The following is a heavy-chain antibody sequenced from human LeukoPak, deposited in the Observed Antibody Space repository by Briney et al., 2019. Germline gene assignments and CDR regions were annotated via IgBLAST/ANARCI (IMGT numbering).Heavy chain of an antibody. Sequence: ASVKVSCKASGGTFSSYAISWVRQAPGQGLEWMGRIIPIFGTANYAQKFQGRVTITTDESTSTAYMELSSLRSEDTAVYYCARGNYGSGTIPTIRFGYWGQGTLVTVSS. J-gene: IGHJ4*02. V-gene: IGHV1-69*05. D-gene: IGHD3-10*01. CDR2: IIPIFGTA. CDR3: ARGNYGSGTIPTIRFGY. CDR1: GGTFSSYA.